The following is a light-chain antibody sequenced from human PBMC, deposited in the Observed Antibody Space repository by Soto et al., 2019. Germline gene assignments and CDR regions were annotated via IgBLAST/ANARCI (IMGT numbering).Light chain of an antibody. Sequence: QSVLTQPPSASGTPGQRGTISCSGSSSNIGRNYVNWYQHLPGPAPKLLIYRNDQRPSGVPDRFSGSKSGTSASLAISGLRSDDEADYYCATRDDSLSGHWLFGGGTKLTVL. CDR1: SSNIGRNY. CDR3: ATRDDSLSGHWL. V-gene: IGLV1-47*01. CDR2: RND. J-gene: IGLJ3*02.